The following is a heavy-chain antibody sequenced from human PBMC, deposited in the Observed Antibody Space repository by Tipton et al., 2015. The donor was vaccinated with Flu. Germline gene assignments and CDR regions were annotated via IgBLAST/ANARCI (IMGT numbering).Heavy chain of an antibody. Sequence: LRLSCTVSGGSISSSSYYWGWIRQPPGKGLEWIGSIYYSGNTYYNPSLKSRVTISVGTSKNQFSLKLSSVTAADTAVYYCARDGFITMIVVVTPGAFDIWGQGTMVTVSS. CDR2: IYYSGNT. D-gene: IGHD3-22*01. CDR3: ARDGFITMIVVVTPGAFDI. V-gene: IGHV4-39*07. CDR1: GGSISSSSYY. J-gene: IGHJ3*02.